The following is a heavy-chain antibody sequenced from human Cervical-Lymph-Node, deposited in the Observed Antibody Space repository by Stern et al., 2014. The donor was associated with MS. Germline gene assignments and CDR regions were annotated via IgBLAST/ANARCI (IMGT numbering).Heavy chain of an antibody. D-gene: IGHD4-17*01. CDR2: IYYSGST. CDR3: ARDHEGYGDLRYYYAMDV. Sequence: QVQLQESGPGLVKPSETLSLTCTVSGGSVSRGSYYWNWIRQPPGKGLVWIGYIYYSGSTNYTPSLKSRVTISVDTSKNQFSLKLSSVTAADTAVYYCARDHEGYGDLRYYYAMDVWGQGTTVTVSS. V-gene: IGHV4-61*01. J-gene: IGHJ6*02. CDR1: GGSVSRGSYY.